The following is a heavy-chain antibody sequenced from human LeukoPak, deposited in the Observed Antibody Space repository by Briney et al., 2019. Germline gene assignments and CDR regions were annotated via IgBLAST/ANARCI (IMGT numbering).Heavy chain of an antibody. Sequence: GASVKVSCKASGFTFTSSAVQWVRQARGQRLEWIGWILVGSGNTNYAHKFQERVTIARDMSTSTAYMELSSLRSEDTAVYYCAASLFYDALYYYYGMDVWGQGTTVTVSS. CDR3: AASLFYDALYYYYGMDV. D-gene: IGHD3-3*01. V-gene: IGHV1-58*01. CDR1: GFTFTSSA. J-gene: IGHJ6*02. CDR2: ILVGSGNT.